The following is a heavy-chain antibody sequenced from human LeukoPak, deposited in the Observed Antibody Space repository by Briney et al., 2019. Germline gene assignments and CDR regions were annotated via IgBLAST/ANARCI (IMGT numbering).Heavy chain of an antibody. CDR1: GFTFSSYW. CDR2: ISGSGGST. D-gene: IGHD3-10*01. Sequence: PGGSLRLSCAASGFTFSSYWMSWVRQAPGKGLEWVSAISGSGGSTYYADSVKGRFTISRDNSKNTLYLQMNSLRAEDTAVYYCAKPVVREEGAFDIWGQGTMVTVSS. J-gene: IGHJ3*02. CDR3: AKPVVREEGAFDI. V-gene: IGHV3-23*01.